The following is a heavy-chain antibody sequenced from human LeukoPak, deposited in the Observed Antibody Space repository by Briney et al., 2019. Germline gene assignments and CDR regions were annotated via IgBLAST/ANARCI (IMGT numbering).Heavy chain of an antibody. CDR2: INTDGSST. J-gene: IGHJ4*02. Sequence: GGSLRLSCAASGFPFGAYWMHWLRQAPGKGLVWVSRINTDGSSTSYADSVKGRFTISRDNAKNTLYLQMNSLRAEDTAVYYCARDPDSLYQLLYYGFDYWGQGTLVTVSS. V-gene: IGHV3-74*01. CDR1: GFPFGAYW. D-gene: IGHD2-2*02. CDR3: ARDPDSLYQLLYYGFDY.